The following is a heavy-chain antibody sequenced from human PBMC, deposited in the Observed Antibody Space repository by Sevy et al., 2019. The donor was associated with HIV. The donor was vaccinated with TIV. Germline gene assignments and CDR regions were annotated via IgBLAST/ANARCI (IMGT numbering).Heavy chain of an antibody. D-gene: IGHD4-17*01. V-gene: IGHV3-33*01. CDR1: GLTPSTYG. CDR2: IGYDGKNK. Sequence: GGSLRLSCAASGLTPSTYGIHWVRQAPGKGLEWVAVIGYDGKNKFYADSVKGRFTISRDDSKNTVFLQMDSLRAEDTAVYYCARDPGIYGDYLLAYFDYWGQGTLVTVSS. J-gene: IGHJ4*02. CDR3: ARDPGIYGDYLLAYFDY.